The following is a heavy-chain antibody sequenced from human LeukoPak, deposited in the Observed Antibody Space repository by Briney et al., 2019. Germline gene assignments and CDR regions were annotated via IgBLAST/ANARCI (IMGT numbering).Heavy chain of an antibody. CDR2: IFYSGTT. CDR1: GGSISSYY. Sequence: SETLSLTCTVSGGSISSYYWSWIRQPPRKGLEWIGFIFYSGTTNYNPSLKSRVTISVDTSKNQFSLKLSSVTAADTAVYYCARGGWNKFDYWGQGTLVTVSS. J-gene: IGHJ4*02. CDR3: ARGGWNKFDY. V-gene: IGHV4-59*01. D-gene: IGHD3-22*01.